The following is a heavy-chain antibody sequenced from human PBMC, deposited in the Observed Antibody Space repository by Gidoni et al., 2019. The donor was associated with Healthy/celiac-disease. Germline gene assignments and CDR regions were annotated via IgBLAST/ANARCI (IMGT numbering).Heavy chain of an antibody. CDR1: GGSFSGYY. V-gene: IGHV4-34*01. CDR2: INHSGST. D-gene: IGHD3-3*01. Sequence: QVQLQQWGAGLLKPSETLSLTCAVYGGSFSGYYWSWIRQPPGKGLEWIGEINHSGSTNYNPSRKSRVTISVDTSKNQFSLKLSSVTAADTAVYYCARARRGFWSGYTDYWGQGTLVTVSS. CDR3: ARARRGFWSGYTDY. J-gene: IGHJ4*02.